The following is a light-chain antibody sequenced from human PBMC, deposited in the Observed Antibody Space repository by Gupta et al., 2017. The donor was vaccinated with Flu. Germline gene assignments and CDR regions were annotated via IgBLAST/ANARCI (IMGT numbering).Light chain of an antibody. CDR3: QQYGNSPWT. Sequence: ERATVACSASQSVTSDHFAWSQQKPGQDPRLLIYGASRKAPDSPDRFSGSGYGTDFTLDISRVEPEDFAVYFCQQYGNSPWTFGQGTKVEFK. CDR1: QSVTSDH. CDR2: GAS. J-gene: IGKJ1*01. V-gene: IGKV3-20*01.